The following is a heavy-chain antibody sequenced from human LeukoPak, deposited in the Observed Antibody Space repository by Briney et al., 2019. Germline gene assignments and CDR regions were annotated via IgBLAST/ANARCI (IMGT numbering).Heavy chain of an antibody. V-gene: IGHV4-34*01. Sequence: PSDTLSLTCTVYGGSFSGYYWSWIRQPPGQGLEWIGEINHSGSTNCNPSLKSRVTISIDTSKNHFSLKLRSVPAADTAVYYCARGRTYYYDSSGYYSNYYYYYMDVWGKGTTVTVSS. CDR2: INHSGST. CDR3: ARGRTYYYDSSGYYSNYYYYYMDV. J-gene: IGHJ6*03. CDR1: GGSFSGYY. D-gene: IGHD3-22*01.